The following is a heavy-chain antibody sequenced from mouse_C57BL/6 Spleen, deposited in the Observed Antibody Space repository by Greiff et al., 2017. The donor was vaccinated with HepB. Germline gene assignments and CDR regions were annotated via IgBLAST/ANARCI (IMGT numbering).Heavy chain of an antibody. CDR1: GYTFTSYW. V-gene: IGHV1-72*01. CDR3: ARDGSSYVYFDY. Sequence: QVQLKQPGAELVKPGASVKLSCKASGYTFTSYWMHWVKQRPGRGLEWIGRIDPNSGGTKYNEKFKSKATLTVDKPSSTAYMQLSSLTSEDSAVYYCARDGSSYVYFDYWGQGTTLTVSS. CDR2: IDPNSGGT. J-gene: IGHJ2*01. D-gene: IGHD1-1*01.